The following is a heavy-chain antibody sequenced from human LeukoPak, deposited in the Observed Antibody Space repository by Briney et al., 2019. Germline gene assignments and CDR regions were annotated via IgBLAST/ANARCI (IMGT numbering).Heavy chain of an antibody. CDR3: TKDRGAFP. Sequence: PGGSLRLSCAVSGFSVSDTPMTWVRQAPGKGLEWVSILYSGGNTYYGDSVKGRFTVSRQNSKNTLYLQMNTLKPEDTAVYYCTKDRGAFPWGQGTLVTLTS. J-gene: IGHJ5*02. CDR2: LYSGGNT. CDR1: GFSVSDTP. V-gene: IGHV3-53*04. D-gene: IGHD3-10*01.